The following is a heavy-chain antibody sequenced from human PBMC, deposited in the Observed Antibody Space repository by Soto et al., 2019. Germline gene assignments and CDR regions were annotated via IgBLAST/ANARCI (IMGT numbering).Heavy chain of an antibody. Sequence: PGGSLRLSCTASGFICSRYDMHWVRQAPGRGLQWVAVISFDGSNKYYTDSVRGRFTISRDNSKNKVYLEMNRLRAEDTAVYYCAKPIVAAGYYAMDVWGQGTTATASS. CDR2: ISFDGSNK. V-gene: IGHV3-30*18. D-gene: IGHD6-13*01. CDR1: GFICSRYD. J-gene: IGHJ6*02. CDR3: AKPIVAAGYYAMDV.